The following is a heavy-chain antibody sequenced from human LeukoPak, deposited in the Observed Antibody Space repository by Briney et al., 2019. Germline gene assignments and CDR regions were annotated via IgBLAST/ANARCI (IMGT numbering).Heavy chain of an antibody. V-gene: IGHV4-39*07. D-gene: IGHD5-18*01. Sequence: SETLSLTCTVYGGSLSSSSYYWGWIRQPPGRGLEWIGSIYYSGSTYYNPSLKSRVTISVDTSKNQFSLKLSSVTAADTAVYYCAREVGDTAKTRFLDYWGQGTLVTVSS. CDR2: IYYSGST. CDR3: AREVGDTAKTRFLDY. J-gene: IGHJ4*02. CDR1: GGSLSSSSYY.